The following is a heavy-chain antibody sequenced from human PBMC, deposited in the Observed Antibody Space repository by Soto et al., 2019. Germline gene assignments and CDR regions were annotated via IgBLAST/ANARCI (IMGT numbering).Heavy chain of an antibody. J-gene: IGHJ1*01. D-gene: IGHD6-19*01. CDR1: GGSISNYY. CDR2: IYYSGST. CDR3: TTDLVAGPKSPLQH. V-gene: IGHV4-59*01. Sequence: SETLSLTCIVSGGSISNYYWSWIRQPPGKGLEWIGYIYYSGSTNYNPSLQSRVTISVDTSKNQFSLKLSSVTAADTAVYYCTTDLVAGPKSPLQHWGQGTLVTVSS.